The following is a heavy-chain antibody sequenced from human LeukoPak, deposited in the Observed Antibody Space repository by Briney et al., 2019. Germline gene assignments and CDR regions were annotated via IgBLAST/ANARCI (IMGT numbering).Heavy chain of an antibody. CDR2: INQGGSDK. Sequence: GGSLRLSCTVSGFTFSSYWMSWVRQAPGKGLEWVANINQGGSDKSYVDSVKGRFTISRDNARNSLHLQMNSLRAEDTAVYYCAIPPLSGTGSSRPLAEMDIWGQGTTVTVSS. D-gene: IGHD3-10*01. J-gene: IGHJ6*02. CDR1: GFTFSSYW. CDR3: AIPPLSGTGSSRPLAEMDI. V-gene: IGHV3-7*01.